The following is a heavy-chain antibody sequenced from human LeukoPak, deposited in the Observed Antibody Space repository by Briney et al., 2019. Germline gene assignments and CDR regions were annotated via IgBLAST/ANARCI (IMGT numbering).Heavy chain of an antibody. J-gene: IGHJ3*02. CDR2: INPSGGST. D-gene: IGHD3-22*01. CDR3: ARARYYYDSSGYYHPLDTFDI. Sequence: ASVKVSCKASGYTFTSYYMHWVRQAPGQGLEWMVIINPSGGSTSYAQKFQGRVTMTRDTSTSTVYMELSSLRSEDTAVYYCARARYYYDSSGYYHPLDTFDIWGQGTMVTVSS. CDR1: GYTFTSYY. V-gene: IGHV1-46*01.